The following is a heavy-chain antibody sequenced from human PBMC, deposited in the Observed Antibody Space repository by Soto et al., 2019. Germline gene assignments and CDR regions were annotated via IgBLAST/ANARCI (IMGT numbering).Heavy chain of an antibody. V-gene: IGHV1-24*01. CDR3: ATRPINYDSSGYYQNDY. CDR2: FDPEDGET. CDR1: GYTLTELS. J-gene: IGHJ4*02. Sequence: ASVKVSCKVSGYTLTELSMHWVRQAPGKGLEWMGGFDPEDGETIYAQKFQGRVTMTENTSTDTAYMELSSLRSEDTAVYYCATRPINYDSSGYYQNDYWVQGTMVTVSS. D-gene: IGHD3-22*01.